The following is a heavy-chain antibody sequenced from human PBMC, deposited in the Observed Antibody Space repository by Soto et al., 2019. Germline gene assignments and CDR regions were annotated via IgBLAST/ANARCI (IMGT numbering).Heavy chain of an antibody. CDR1: GYTFTSYD. CDR2: MNPNRGNT. CDR3: ARGPYYDILTAYYKAPIYYYYGMDV. Sequence: SVKVSCKDSGYTFTSYDINWVRQPTGQGRDGMGWMNPNRGNTGYSQKFQGKGTMIRSTSISTAYMELSSLRSEDTAVYYCARGPYYDILTAYYKAPIYYYYGMDVWGQGTTVTVSS. D-gene: IGHD3-9*01. J-gene: IGHJ6*02. V-gene: IGHV1-8*01.